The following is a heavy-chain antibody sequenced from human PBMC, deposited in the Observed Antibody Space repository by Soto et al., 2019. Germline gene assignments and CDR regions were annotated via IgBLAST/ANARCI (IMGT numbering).Heavy chain of an antibody. CDR1: GFSLITSGVG. CDR3: AHTMAPRIFDY. CDR2: IYWDDDK. V-gene: IGHV2-5*02. Sequence: QITLKEAGPTLVKPTQTLTLTCSFSGFSLITSGVGVGWIRQPPGKALEWLALIYWDDDKGYSTSLKSRLTLTQGTSRNQVVLTMTNMDPADTATYYCAHTMAPRIFDYWGQGTLVTVSS. J-gene: IGHJ4*02.